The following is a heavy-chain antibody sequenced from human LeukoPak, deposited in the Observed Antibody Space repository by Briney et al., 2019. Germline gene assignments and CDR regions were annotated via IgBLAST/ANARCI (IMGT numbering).Heavy chain of an antibody. CDR3: ARTSDYYNYYFDY. J-gene: IGHJ4*02. D-gene: IGHD4-11*01. CDR1: GYRFTDYY. V-gene: IGHV1-2*02. CDR2: INPNGDTT. Sequence: ASVKVSCKASGYRFTDYYVHWVRQAPGQGLEWMAWINPNGDTTNYAQKFQGRVTMIRDTSISTAYMELSNLRSDDTAVYYCARTSDYYNYYFDYWGQGTPVTVSS.